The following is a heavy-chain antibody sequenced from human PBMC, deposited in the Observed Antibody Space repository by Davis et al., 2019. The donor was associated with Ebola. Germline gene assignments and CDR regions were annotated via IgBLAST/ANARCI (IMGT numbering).Heavy chain of an antibody. D-gene: IGHD6-19*01. J-gene: IGHJ3*02. CDR1: GGSISSYY. CDR3: ARGLQWLPDAFDI. CDR2: IYYSGST. Sequence: MPSETLSLTCTVSGGSISSYYWSWIRQPPGKGLEWIGYIYYSGSTNYNPSLKSQVTISVDTSKNQFSLKLSSVTAADTAVYYCARGLQWLPDAFDIWGQGTMVTVSS. V-gene: IGHV4-59*01.